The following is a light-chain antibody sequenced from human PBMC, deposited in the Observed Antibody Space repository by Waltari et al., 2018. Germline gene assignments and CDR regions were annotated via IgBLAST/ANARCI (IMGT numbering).Light chain of an antibody. CDR2: LSS. J-gene: IGKJ4*02. CDR1: QSLLHTSGYNY. Sequence: DIVMTQSPLSLPVTPGEPASISCRSSQSLLHTSGYNYLTWFLQKPGQSPQLLIYLSSIRASCVTDRFSGSGSGTDFSLKINRVEADDVGFYYCMQGLQSPSFGGGTKVEIK. CDR3: MQGLQSPS. V-gene: IGKV2-28*01.